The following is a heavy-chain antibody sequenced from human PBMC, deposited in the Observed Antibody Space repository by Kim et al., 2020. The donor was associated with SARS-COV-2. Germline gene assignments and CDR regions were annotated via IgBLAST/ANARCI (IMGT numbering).Heavy chain of an antibody. V-gene: IGHV3-21*01. J-gene: IGHJ4*02. Sequence: GGSLRLSCAASGFTFSSYSMNWVRQAPGKGLEWVSSISSSSSYIYYADSVKGRFTISRDNAKNSLYLQMNSLRAEDTAVYYCARDKFSGIAFDYWGQGTLVTVSS. CDR3: ARDKFSGIAFDY. D-gene: IGHD1-26*01. CDR2: ISSSSSYI. CDR1: GFTFSSYS.